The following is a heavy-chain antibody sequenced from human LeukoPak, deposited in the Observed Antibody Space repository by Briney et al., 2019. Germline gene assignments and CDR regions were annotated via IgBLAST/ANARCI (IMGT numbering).Heavy chain of an antibody. CDR2: ISYDGSNK. CDR1: GFTFSSYA. D-gene: IGHD1-26*01. J-gene: IGHJ1*01. Sequence: GRSLRLSCAASGFTFSSYAMHWVRQAPGKGLEWVAVISYDGSNKYYADSVKGRFTISRDNSKDTLYLQMNSLRAEDTAVYYCARSGSGSLLFQHWGQGTLVTVSS. V-gene: IGHV3-30*01. CDR3: ARSGSGSLLFQH.